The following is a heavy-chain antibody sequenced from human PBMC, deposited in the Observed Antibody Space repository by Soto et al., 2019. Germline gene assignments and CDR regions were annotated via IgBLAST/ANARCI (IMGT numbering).Heavy chain of an antibody. CDR1: GYSFTSYW. CDR2: IYPGDSDT. V-gene: IGHV5-51*07. J-gene: IGHJ6*02. D-gene: IGHD3-3*01. CDR3: ASTTLYDFWSGPGYYGMDV. Sequence: GESLKISCKGSGYSFTSYWIGWVHHMPGKGLEGIGVIYPGDSDTRYSPSFQGHVTISAHKSISTAYLQWSSLKASDTAMYYCASTTLYDFWSGPGYYGMDVWGQGTTVTASS.